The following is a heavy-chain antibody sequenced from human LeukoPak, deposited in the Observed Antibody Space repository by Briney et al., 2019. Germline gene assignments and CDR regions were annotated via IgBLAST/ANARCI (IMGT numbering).Heavy chain of an antibody. Sequence: ASVKVSCKAYGYTLTNFGISWVRQAPGQGLEWVGWISGYNGRTDYAQKFQGRVTVTTDPSTSTAYMELRSLTSDDTAVYFRARDRMGLMTEVLTAADYWGQGTLVTVSS. V-gene: IGHV1-18*01. CDR2: ISGYNGRT. CDR1: GYTLTNFG. CDR3: ARDRMGLMTEVLTAADY. D-gene: IGHD2-2*01. J-gene: IGHJ4*02.